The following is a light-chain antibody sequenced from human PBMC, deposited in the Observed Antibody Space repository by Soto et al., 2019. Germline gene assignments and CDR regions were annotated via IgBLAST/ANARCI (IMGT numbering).Light chain of an antibody. CDR2: DVS. J-gene: IGKJ1*01. CDR1: QNISSY. CDR3: QQRSNWPRT. Sequence: IVLTQSPATLSLSPGNRATLSCRASQNISSYLIWYQQKPGQSPRVLIYDVSNRATGIPTRFSGSGSGTDFTLTISSLKPQDFAVYYCQQRSNWPRTFGQGTKVDIK. V-gene: IGKV3-11*01.